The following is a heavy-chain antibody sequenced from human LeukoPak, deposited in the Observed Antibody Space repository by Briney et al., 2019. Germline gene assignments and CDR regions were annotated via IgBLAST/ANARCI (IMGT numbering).Heavy chain of an antibody. V-gene: IGHV4-38-2*02. D-gene: IGHD3-22*01. J-gene: IGHJ5*02. CDR2: IYHRGST. Sequence: SETLSLTCTVSGYSISSGYYWGWIRQPPGKGLEWIGSIYHRGSTYYNPSLKSRITISVDTSKNQFALKLSPVTAADTAVYYCARVRDAWDYYYDSSGAKYWFDPWGQGTLVTVSS. CDR1: GYSISSGYY. CDR3: ARVRDAWDYYYDSSGAKYWFDP.